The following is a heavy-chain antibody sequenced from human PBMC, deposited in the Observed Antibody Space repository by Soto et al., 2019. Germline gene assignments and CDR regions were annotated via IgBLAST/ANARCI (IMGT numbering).Heavy chain of an antibody. D-gene: IGHD6-19*01. CDR3: ARPRWLVPIDDAFDI. J-gene: IGHJ3*02. CDR1: GVHFGSYG. V-gene: IGHV3-33*01. CDR2: IWYDGSNK. Sequence: GGSLRHFCAASGVHFGSYGMHWVRQATGKGLEWVAVIWYDGSNKYYADSVKGRFTISRDNSKNTLYLQMNSLRAEDTAVYYCARPRWLVPIDDAFDIWGQGTMVTVSS.